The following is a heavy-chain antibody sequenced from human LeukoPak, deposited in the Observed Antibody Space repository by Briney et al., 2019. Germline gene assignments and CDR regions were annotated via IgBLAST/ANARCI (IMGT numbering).Heavy chain of an antibody. CDR2: IIPIFGTA. Sequence: SVMVSCKASGGTFSSYAISWVRQAPGQGLEWMGGIIPIFGTANYAQKFQGRVTIAADESTSTAYMELSSLRSEDTAVYYCARDFWSGHGPFDIWGQGTMVTVSS. CDR1: GGTFSSYA. CDR3: ARDFWSGHGPFDI. J-gene: IGHJ3*02. D-gene: IGHD3-3*01. V-gene: IGHV1-69*13.